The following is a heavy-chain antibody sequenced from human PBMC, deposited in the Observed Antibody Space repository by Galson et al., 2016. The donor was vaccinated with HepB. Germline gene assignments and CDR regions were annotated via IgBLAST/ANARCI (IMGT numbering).Heavy chain of an antibody. Sequence: SLRLSCAASGFTFSNHVMTWVRQAPGKGLEWVSAISVSGDRTYYADSLKGRFTISRDNSKNTLYLEMNSLRAEDTAVYYCAKDSSAYGWYFDYWGQGTLVTVSS. D-gene: IGHD3-22*01. CDR1: GFTFSNHV. CDR3: AKDSSAYGWYFDY. J-gene: IGHJ4*02. CDR2: ISVSGDRT. V-gene: IGHV3-23*01.